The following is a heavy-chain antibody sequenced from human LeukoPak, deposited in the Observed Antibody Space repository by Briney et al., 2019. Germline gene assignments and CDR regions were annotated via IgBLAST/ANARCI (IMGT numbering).Heavy chain of an antibody. CDR2: ISRNSGSI. D-gene: IGHD3-3*01. J-gene: IGHJ6*03. Sequence: GGSLRLSCAASGFTFDDYAIHWVRQAPGKGLEWVSGISRNSGSIGYADSVKGRFTISRDNAKNSLYLQMNSLRAEDTALYYCAKAWSVGVAHYYYYMDVWGKGTTVTVSS. CDR3: AKAWSVGVAHYYYYMDV. V-gene: IGHV3-9*01. CDR1: GFTFDDYA.